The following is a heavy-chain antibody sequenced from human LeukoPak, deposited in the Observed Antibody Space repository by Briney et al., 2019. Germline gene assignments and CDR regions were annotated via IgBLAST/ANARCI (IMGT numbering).Heavy chain of an antibody. V-gene: IGHV1-24*01. CDR3: ATDPSYSGSCWGYFQH. J-gene: IGHJ1*01. CDR1: GYTLTELS. Sequence: ASVKVSCKVSGYTLTELSMHWVRQAPGKGLEWMGGFDPEDGETIYAQKFQGRVTMTEDTSTDTAYMELSSLRSEDTAVYYCATDPSYSGSCWGYFQHWGQGTLVTVSS. CDR2: FDPEDGET. D-gene: IGHD1-26*01.